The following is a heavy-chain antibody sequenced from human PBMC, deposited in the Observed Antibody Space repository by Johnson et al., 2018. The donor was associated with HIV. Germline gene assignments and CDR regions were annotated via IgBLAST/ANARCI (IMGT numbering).Heavy chain of an antibody. V-gene: IGHV3-9*01. CDR1: GFTFDDYA. J-gene: IGHJ3*02. Sequence: VQLVESGGGLVQPGRSLRLSCAASGFTFDDYAMHWVRQAPGKGLEWVSGISWNSASIGYADSVKGRFTISRDNAKNSLYLQMNSLRAEDTPVYYCARGPKKYYYDSRPYGAFDIWGQGTMVTVSS. CDR2: ISWNSASI. D-gene: IGHD3-22*01. CDR3: ARGPKKYYYDSRPYGAFDI.